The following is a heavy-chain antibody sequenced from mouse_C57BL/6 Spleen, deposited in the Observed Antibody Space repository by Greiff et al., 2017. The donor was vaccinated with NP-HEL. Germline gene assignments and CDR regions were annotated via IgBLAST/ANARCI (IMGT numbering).Heavy chain of an antibody. Sequence: VKLMESGPGLVAPSQSLSITCTVSGFSLTSYAISWVRQPPGKGLEWLGVIWTGGGTNYNSALQSRLSITKDNSKSQVFLKMNSLQTDDTARYYCARDPSYYYGSSYEAMDYWGQGTSVTVSS. CDR2: IWTGGGT. J-gene: IGHJ4*01. D-gene: IGHD1-1*01. CDR1: GFSLTSYA. V-gene: IGHV2-9-1*01. CDR3: ARDPSYYYGSSYEAMDY.